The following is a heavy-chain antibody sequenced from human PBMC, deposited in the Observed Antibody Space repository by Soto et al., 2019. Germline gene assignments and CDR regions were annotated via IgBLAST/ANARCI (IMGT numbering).Heavy chain of an antibody. J-gene: IGHJ6*02. V-gene: IGHV1-46*01. Sequence: ASVKVSCKASGYTFTSYYMHWVRQAPGQGLEWMGIINPSGGSTSYAQKFQGRVTMTRDTSTSTVYMELSSLRSEDTAVYYCARIIVVVPSSIAYYYYGMDVWAQGTT. CDR3: ARIIVVVPSSIAYYYYGMDV. CDR1: GYTFTSYY. CDR2: INPSGGST. D-gene: IGHD2-2*01.